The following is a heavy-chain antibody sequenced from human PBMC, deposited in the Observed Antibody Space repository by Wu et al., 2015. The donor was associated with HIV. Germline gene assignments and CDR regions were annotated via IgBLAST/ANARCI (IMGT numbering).Heavy chain of an antibody. D-gene: IGHD6-6*01. CDR3: ATRIAARHEIHYYYYMDV. CDR2: IIPIFGTA. Sequence: QVQLVQSGAEVKKPGSSVKVSCKVSGGTFSSYVISWARQAPGQGLEWMGGIIPIFGTANYAQKFQGRVTITADESTSTANMELSSLRSEDTAVYYCATRIAARHEIHYYYYMDVWGKGTTVTVSS. J-gene: IGHJ6*03. V-gene: IGHV1-69*12. CDR1: GGTFSSYV.